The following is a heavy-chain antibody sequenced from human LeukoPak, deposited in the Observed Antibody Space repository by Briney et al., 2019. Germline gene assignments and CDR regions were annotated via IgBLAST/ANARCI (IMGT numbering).Heavy chain of an antibody. CDR1: GFTFSDYS. CDR2: INSSSGIT. Sequence: GGSLRLSCAASGFTFSDYSMNWVRQAPGKGLEWVSYINSSSGITYYAGSVRGGFTISRDNAKNSLYLHVNSLSDEGRPVYYCTRGYFDSSGYNLFVYWGEGTLVTVSS. V-gene: IGHV3-48*02. D-gene: IGHD3-22*01. CDR3: TRGYFDSSGYNLFVY. J-gene: IGHJ4*02.